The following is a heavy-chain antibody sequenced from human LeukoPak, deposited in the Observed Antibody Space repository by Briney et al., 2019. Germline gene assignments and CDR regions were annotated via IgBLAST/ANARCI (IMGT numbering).Heavy chain of an antibody. D-gene: IGHD3-16*02. V-gene: IGHV3-66*01. CDR1: GFTFSGYS. Sequence: PGGSLRLSCAASGFTFSGYSMNWVRQAPGKGLEWISVLYADGRTYYADSVKGRFTISRDNAKNSLYLQMNSLRAEDTAVYYCARGGGHLDYWGQGTLVTVSS. CDR3: ARGGGHLDY. J-gene: IGHJ4*02. CDR2: LYADGRT.